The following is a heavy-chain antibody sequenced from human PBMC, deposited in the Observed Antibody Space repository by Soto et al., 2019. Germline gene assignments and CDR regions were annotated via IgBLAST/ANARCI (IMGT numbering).Heavy chain of an antibody. J-gene: IGHJ4*02. CDR3: ARWGNDKTLDY. D-gene: IGHD3-16*01. V-gene: IGHV3-33*01. Sequence: PGGPLRLSCAASGFTFSSHGMHWVRQAPGKGLEWVAVIWYDGSNKYYVESVKGRFSISRDNSKNTLYLQMNSLRAEDTAVYYCARWGNDKTLDYWGQGTLVTVSS. CDR1: GFTFSSHG. CDR2: IWYDGSNK.